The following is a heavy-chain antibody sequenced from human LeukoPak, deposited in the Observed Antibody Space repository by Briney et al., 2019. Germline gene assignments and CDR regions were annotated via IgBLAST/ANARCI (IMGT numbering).Heavy chain of an antibody. Sequence: ASVKVSCKASGYTFTSYGISWVRQAPGQGLEWMGWISAYNGNTNYAQKLQGRVTMTTDTSTSTAYMELRSLRSDDTAVYYCARDYLNYYDSPTGAFDIWGQGTMVTVSS. CDR3: ARDYLNYYDSPTGAFDI. D-gene: IGHD3-22*01. J-gene: IGHJ3*02. CDR1: GYTFTSYG. CDR2: ISAYNGNT. V-gene: IGHV1-18*01.